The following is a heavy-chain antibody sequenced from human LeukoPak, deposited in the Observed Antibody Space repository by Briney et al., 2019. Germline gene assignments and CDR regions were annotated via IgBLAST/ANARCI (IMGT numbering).Heavy chain of an antibody. D-gene: IGHD6-13*01. CDR2: ISWNSGSI. CDR1: GFTFDDYA. Sequence: PGGSLRLSCAASGFTFDDYAMHWVRQAPGKGLEWVSGISWNSGSIGYADSVKGRFTISGDNAKNSPYLQMNSLRAEDTALYYCAKGYYGSSWYYFDYWGQGTLVTVSS. V-gene: IGHV3-9*01. J-gene: IGHJ4*02. CDR3: AKGYYGSSWYYFDY.